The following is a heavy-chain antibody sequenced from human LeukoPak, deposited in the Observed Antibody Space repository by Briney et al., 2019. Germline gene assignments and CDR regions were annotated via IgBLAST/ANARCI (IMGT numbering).Heavy chain of an antibody. CDR3: ARTYTVSSDFDY. CDR1: GYTFTGYY. CDR2: INTNSAGT. D-gene: IGHD6-6*01. J-gene: IGHJ4*02. Sequence: SMTVSCKASGYTFTGYYVHWVRHAPGHGLEWIGWINTNSAGTNYAQTFPDRVSMTRETYISTAYMELSRRRSDDAAVYYCARTYTVSSDFDYWGLGTLVTVSS. V-gene: IGHV1-2*02.